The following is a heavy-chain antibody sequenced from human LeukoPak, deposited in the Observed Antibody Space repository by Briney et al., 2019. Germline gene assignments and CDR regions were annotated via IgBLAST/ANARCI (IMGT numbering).Heavy chain of an antibody. V-gene: IGHV1-69*13. Sequence: ASVKVSCKASGGTFSSYAISWVRQAPGQGLEWMGGIIPIFGTANYAQKFQGRVTITADESTSTAYMELSSLRSEDTAVYYCVSSQEGIYYFDYWGQGTLVTVSS. CDR3: VSSQEGIYYFDY. D-gene: IGHD2-15*01. CDR1: GGTFSSYA. CDR2: IIPIFGTA. J-gene: IGHJ4*02.